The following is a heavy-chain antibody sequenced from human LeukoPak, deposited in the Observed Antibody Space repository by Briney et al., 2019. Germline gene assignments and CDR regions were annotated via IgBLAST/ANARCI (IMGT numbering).Heavy chain of an antibody. Sequence: ASVKVSCKASGYTFTSYGISWVRQAPGQGLEWMGWISAYNGNTNYSQKLQGRGTMTTDTTTGTAYMELRSMRSDDTAVYYCARARSYYGSGSSYYYYYYMDVWGKGTTVTVSS. CDR2: ISAYNGNT. CDR1: GYTFTSYG. CDR3: ARARSYYGSGSSYYYYYYMDV. V-gene: IGHV1-18*01. D-gene: IGHD3-10*01. J-gene: IGHJ6*03.